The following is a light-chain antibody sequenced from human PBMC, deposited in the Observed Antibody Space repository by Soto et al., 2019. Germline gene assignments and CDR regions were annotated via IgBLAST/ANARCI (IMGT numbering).Light chain of an antibody. Sequence: EIVLTQSPGTLSLSPGERASLSCRASQSVRSRSLAWYQQKPGQPPRLLIYGASSRATGIPDRFSGSGSGTDFTLTISRLEPEDFAVYFCQQYGDSPDTDRWTFGPGTKV. V-gene: IGKV3-20*01. CDR3: QQYGDSPDTDRWT. CDR2: GAS. CDR1: QSVRSRS. J-gene: IGKJ1*01.